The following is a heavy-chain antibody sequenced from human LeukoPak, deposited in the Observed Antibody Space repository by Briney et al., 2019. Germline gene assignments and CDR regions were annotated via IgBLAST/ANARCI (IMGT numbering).Heavy chain of an antibody. CDR3: AIMHGYYDGSGYWVQ. D-gene: IGHD3-22*01. CDR2: ISRSGDRT. CDR1: GFTFGSYA. V-gene: IGHV3-23*01. Sequence: PGGSLRLSCAASGFTFGSYAMSWVRQAPGKGLEWVSFISRSGDRTSNADSVEGRFTISRDNPRNTLYLQMNSLRDEDTAVYYCAIMHGYYDGSGYWVQWGQGTLVTVSS. J-gene: IGHJ4*02.